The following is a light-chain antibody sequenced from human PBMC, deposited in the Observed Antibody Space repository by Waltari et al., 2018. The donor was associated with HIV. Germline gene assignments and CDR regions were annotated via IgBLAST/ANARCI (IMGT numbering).Light chain of an antibody. CDR2: DAS. CDR3: QQYDNLPPYT. Sequence: DIQMTQSPSSLSASVGDRVTITCQASQDINTFLTLYQHTPGTAPKLLIYDASYLETGVPSRFSVSGSGTDFSLTISSLQPEDTATYYCQQYDNLPPYTFGQGTKVEIK. J-gene: IGKJ2*01. CDR1: QDINTF. V-gene: IGKV1-33*01.